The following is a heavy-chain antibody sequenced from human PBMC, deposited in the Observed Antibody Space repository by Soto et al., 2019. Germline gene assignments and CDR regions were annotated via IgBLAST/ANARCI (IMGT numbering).Heavy chain of an antibody. CDR3: ASTYYGSGSYLGAHRYNWFDP. CDR1: GGTFSSYA. J-gene: IGHJ5*02. V-gene: IGHV1-69*01. Sequence: QVQLVQSGAEVKKPGSSVKVSCKASGGTFSSYAISWVRQAPGQGLEWMGGIIPIFGTANYAQKFQGRVTITADESTSTAYMELSSLRSEDTAVYYCASTYYGSGSYLGAHRYNWFDPWGQGTLVTVSS. D-gene: IGHD3-10*01. CDR2: IIPIFGTA.